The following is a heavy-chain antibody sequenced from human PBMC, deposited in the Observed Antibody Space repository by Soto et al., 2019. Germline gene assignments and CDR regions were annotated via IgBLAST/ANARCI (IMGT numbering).Heavy chain of an antibody. Sequence: QVQLQESGPGLVKPSETLSLTCTVSGSSFNNYYWSWSRQPPGKGLEWIGYIDYSGNTNYNPSLMSRVTISINTAKRQFSLRLTSVIFAGAVVTYCGRKREPLTWGQGTLVTVAS. CDR1: GSSFNNYY. D-gene: IGHD1-1*01. J-gene: IGHJ5*02. CDR3: GRKREPLT. CDR2: IDYSGNT. V-gene: IGHV4-59*01.